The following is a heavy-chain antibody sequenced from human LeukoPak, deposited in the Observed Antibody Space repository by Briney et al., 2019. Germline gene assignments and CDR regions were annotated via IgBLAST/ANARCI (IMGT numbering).Heavy chain of an antibody. CDR1: GFTFGDYA. CDR3: TRSYCSSTSCYVPSYFDY. V-gene: IGHV3-49*04. D-gene: IGHD2-2*01. Sequence: GGSLRLSCTASGFTFGDYAMSWVRQAPGKGLEWVGFIRSKAYGGTTEYAASVKGRFTISRDDSKSIAYLQMNSLKTEDTAVYYCTRSYCSSTSCYVPSYFDYWGQGTLVTVSS. J-gene: IGHJ4*02. CDR2: IRSKAYGGTT.